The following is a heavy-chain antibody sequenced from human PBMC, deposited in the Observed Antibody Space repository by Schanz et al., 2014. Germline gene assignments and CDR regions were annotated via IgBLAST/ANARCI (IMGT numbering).Heavy chain of an antibody. CDR3: AKVRYSSGRRGDYFDE. CDR1: EFTFSTDA. D-gene: IGHD3-22*01. V-gene: IGHV3-23*01. J-gene: IGHJ4*02. CDR2: ISASGGGT. Sequence: DVHLLESGGGLVQPGGSLRLSCAASEFTFSTDAMSWVRRAPGKVLECLAVISASGGGTYYAVSVKGRFTISRDNSKNTLDLQMNSLRAEDTAVYSCAKVRYSSGRRGDYFDEWGQGTLVTVAS.